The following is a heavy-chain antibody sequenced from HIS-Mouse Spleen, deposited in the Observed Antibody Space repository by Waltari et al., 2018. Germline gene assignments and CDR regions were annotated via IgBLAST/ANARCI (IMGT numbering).Heavy chain of an antibody. J-gene: IGHJ1*01. CDR2: INSDGSSK. D-gene: IGHD3-22*01. Sequence: EVQLVESGGGLVQPGGSLRLSCAASGFTFSSYWMHWVRQAPGKGLVWVSRINSDGSSKSYADSVKGRFTISRDNAKNTLYLQMNSLRAEDTAVYYCASPVGYYYDSSGYEYFQHWGQGTLVTVSS. V-gene: IGHV3-74*01. CDR3: ASPVGYYYDSSGYEYFQH. CDR1: GFTFSSYW.